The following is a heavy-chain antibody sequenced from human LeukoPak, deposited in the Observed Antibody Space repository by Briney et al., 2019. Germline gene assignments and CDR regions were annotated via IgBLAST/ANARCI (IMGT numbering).Heavy chain of an antibody. CDR1: GGSISSYY. CDR2: IYYSGST. V-gene: IGHV4-59*12. D-gene: IGHD2-2*01. J-gene: IGHJ1*01. Sequence: SETLSLTCTVSGGSISSYYWSWIRQPPGRGLEWIGYIYYSGSTNYNPSLKSRVTMSVDTFKNQFSLKLSSVTAADTAVYYCASDNHCSGTSCLFQHWGQGTLVTVSS. CDR3: ASDNHCSGTSCLFQH.